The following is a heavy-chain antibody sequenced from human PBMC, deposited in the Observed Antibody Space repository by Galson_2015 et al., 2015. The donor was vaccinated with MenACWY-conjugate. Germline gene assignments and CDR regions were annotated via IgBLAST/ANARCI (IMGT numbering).Heavy chain of an antibody. J-gene: IGHJ6*02. CDR1: GFTFSSYG. CDR2: ISYDGSNK. V-gene: IGHV3-30*18. Sequence: SLRLSCAASGFTFSSYGMHWVRQAPGKGLEWVAVISYDGSNKYYADSVKGRFTISRDNSKNTLYLQMNSLRAEDTAVYYCANVDTAMEAGQHKYYYYYGMDVWGQGTTVTVSS. CDR3: ANVDTAMEAGQHKYYYYYGMDV. D-gene: IGHD5-18*01.